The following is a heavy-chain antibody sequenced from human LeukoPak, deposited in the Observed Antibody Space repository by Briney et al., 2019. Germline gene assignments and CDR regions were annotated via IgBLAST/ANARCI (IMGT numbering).Heavy chain of an antibody. CDR2: IYYSGST. Sequence: SETLSLTCTVSGGSISTYYWSWIRQPPGKGLEWIGYIYYSGSTNYNPSLKSRITISVDTSRNQFSLSLSSVTAAVTAVYYCARGTVQMGMGERYFDNWGQGTLVTVSP. V-gene: IGHV4-59*01. D-gene: IGHD1-1*01. J-gene: IGHJ4*02. CDR1: GGSISTYY. CDR3: ARGTVQMGMGERYFDN.